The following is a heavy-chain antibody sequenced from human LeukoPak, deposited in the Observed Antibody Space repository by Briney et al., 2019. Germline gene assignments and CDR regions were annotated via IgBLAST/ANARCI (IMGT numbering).Heavy chain of an antibody. CDR1: GASISCWY. V-gene: IGHV4-59*01. Sequence: PSETLSLTCNVTGASISCWYWSWIRQPPGKGLEWIGDIYGSGSTNYNPSLKSRVSMSADTSKNQISLNLKFVTAADTAVYYCARQTMLVGYANGLGFNYWGEGTLVTVSS. D-gene: IGHD2-2*01. CDR2: IYGSGST. J-gene: IGHJ4*02. CDR3: ARQTMLVGYANGLGFNY.